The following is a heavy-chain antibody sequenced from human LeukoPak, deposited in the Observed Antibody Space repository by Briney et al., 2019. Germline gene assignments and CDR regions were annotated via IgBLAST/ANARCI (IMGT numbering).Heavy chain of an antibody. CDR1: GGSFSGYY. CDR2: INHSGST. CDR3: ARAARLYYYDSSGYYRHDY. V-gene: IGHV4-34*01. Sequence: SETLSPTCAVYGGSFSGYYWSWIRQPPGKGLEWIGEINHSGSTNYNPSLKSRVTISVDTSKNQFSLKLSSVTAADTAVYYCARAARLYYYDSSGYYRHDYWGQGTLVTVSS. D-gene: IGHD3-22*01. J-gene: IGHJ4*02.